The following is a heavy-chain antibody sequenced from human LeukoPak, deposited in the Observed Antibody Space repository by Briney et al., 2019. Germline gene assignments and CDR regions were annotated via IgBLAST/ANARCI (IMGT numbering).Heavy chain of an antibody. D-gene: IGHD6-19*01. CDR3: ARHGWHAWYFDL. CDR1: GGSISSSSYY. Sequence: PSETLSLTCTVSGGSISSSSYYWGWICQPPGKGLEWIGEINQRRNTNYNPSLKSRVTISIDTSKNQFSLKLSSVTAADTAVYYCARHGWHAWYFDLWGRGTLVTVSS. J-gene: IGHJ2*01. V-gene: IGHV4-39*07. CDR2: INQRRNT.